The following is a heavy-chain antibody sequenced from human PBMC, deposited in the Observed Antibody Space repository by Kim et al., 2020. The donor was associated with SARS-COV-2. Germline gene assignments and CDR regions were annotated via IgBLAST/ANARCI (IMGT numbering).Heavy chain of an antibody. V-gene: IGHV4-59*09. D-gene: IGHD6-19*01. J-gene: IGHJ4*02. CDR3: ARGSSGWYYFDY. Sequence: NYNPSLKSRVTISVDTSKNQFSLKLSSVTAADTAVYYCARGSSGWYYFDYWGQGTLVTVSS.